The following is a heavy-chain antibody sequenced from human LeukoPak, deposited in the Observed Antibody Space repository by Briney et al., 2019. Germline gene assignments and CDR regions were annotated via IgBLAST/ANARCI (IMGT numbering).Heavy chain of an antibody. CDR2: IKQDGSEK. D-gene: IGHD6-13*01. Sequence: PGGSLRLSCAASGFTFSSYGMSWVRQAPGKGLEWVANIKQDGSEKYYVDSVKGRFTISRDNAKNSLYLQMNSLRAEDTAVYYCAREMIGSSWYGYYYYMDVWGKGTTVTVSS. CDR1: GFTFSSYG. V-gene: IGHV3-7*01. CDR3: AREMIGSSWYGYYYYMDV. J-gene: IGHJ6*03.